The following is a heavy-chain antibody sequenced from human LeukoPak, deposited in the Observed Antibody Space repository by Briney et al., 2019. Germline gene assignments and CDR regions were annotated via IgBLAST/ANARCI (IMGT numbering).Heavy chain of an antibody. Sequence: PGGSLRLSCAASGFTFDDYGMSWVRQAPGKGLEWVSGINWNGGSTGYADSVKGRFTISRDNSKNTLYLQMNSLRAEDTAVYYCAKEGRQQLADAFDIWGQGTMVTVSS. CDR3: AKEGRQQLADAFDI. V-gene: IGHV3-20*04. D-gene: IGHD6-13*01. CDR2: INWNGGST. J-gene: IGHJ3*02. CDR1: GFTFDDYG.